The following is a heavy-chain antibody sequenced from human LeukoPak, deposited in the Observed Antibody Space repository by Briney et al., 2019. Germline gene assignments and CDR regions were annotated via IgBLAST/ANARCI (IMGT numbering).Heavy chain of an antibody. D-gene: IGHD2-15*01. CDR3: ARRLQRHFDY. Sequence: GESLKISCKGSGYIFTSYWISWVRQMPGKSLEWMGRIDPSDSYTNYSPSFQGHVTISVDKSISTAYLQWSSLKASDTAMYYCARRLQRHFDYWGQGTLVTVSS. CDR2: IDPSDSYT. J-gene: IGHJ4*02. V-gene: IGHV5-10-1*01. CDR1: GYIFTSYW.